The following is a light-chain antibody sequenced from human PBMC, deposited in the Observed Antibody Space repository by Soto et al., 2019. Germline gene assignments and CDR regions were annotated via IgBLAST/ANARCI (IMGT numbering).Light chain of an antibody. Sequence: DIQMTQSPSSLSASVGDRVTITCRASQDIRSALGWYQQKPGQAPTRLIYRTSTSQSGVSSRFGGAGSGTEFTLTISSLQPEDFATYYCLQHHSYPATFGQGT. J-gene: IGKJ2*01. CDR2: RTS. CDR1: QDIRSA. V-gene: IGKV1-17*01. CDR3: LQHHSYPAT.